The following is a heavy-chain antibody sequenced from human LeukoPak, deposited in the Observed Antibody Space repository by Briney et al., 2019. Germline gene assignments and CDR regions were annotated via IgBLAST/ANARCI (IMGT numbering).Heavy chain of an antibody. CDR1: GGTFSSYA. D-gene: IGHD6-19*01. CDR3: ARSSSGWSEYFDY. V-gene: IGHV1-69*04. CDR2: IIPILGIA. Sequence: ASVKVSCKASGGTFSSYAISWVRQAPGQGLEWMGRIIPILGIANYAQKFQGRVTITADKSTSTAYMELSSLRSEDTAVYYCARSSSGWSEYFDYWGQGTLVTVSS. J-gene: IGHJ4*02.